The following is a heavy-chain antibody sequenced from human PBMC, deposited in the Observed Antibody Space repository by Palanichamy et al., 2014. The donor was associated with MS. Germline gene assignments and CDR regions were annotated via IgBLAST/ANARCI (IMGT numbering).Heavy chain of an antibody. CDR1: GFSLSTSGMC. Sequence: VTLRESGPALVKPTQTLTLTCTFSGFSLSTSGMCVSWIRQPPGKALEWLARIDWDDDKYYSTSLKTRLTISKDTSKNQVVLTMTNMDPVDTATYYCARATTMGRSPYFDYWGQGTLVTVSS. CDR2: IDWDDDK. CDR3: ARATTMGRSPYFDY. D-gene: IGHD1-26*01. J-gene: IGHJ4*02. V-gene: IGHV2-70*11.